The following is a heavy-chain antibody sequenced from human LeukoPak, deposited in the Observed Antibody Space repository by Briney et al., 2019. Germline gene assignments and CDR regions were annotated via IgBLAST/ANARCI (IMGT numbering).Heavy chain of an antibody. J-gene: IGHJ4*02. CDR1: GFTFSSYS. V-gene: IGHV3-48*01. CDR3: AKDRWGYPIPYYFDY. CDR2: ISSSSSTI. D-gene: IGHD7-27*01. Sequence: QPGGSLRLSCAASGFTFSSYSMNWVRQAPGKGLEWVSYISSSSSTIYYADSVKGRFTISRDNAKNSLYLQMNSLRAEDTAVYYCAKDRWGYPIPYYFDYWGQGTLVTVSS.